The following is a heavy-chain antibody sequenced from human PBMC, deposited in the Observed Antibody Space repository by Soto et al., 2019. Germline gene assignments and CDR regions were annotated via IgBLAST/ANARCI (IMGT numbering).Heavy chain of an antibody. D-gene: IGHD3-22*01. Sequence: SETLSVTCTVSGGSISSSYWSWIRQPPGKGLEWFGYIHYSGSTNYNPSLKSRVTISVDTSKTHFSLKLTSVIAADTAVYYCARAFGYYFDSSGYYARHDAFDIWGQGTMVTVS. CDR3: ARAFGYYFDSSGYYARHDAFDI. CDR1: GGSISSSY. V-gene: IGHV4-59*01. J-gene: IGHJ3*02. CDR2: IHYSGST.